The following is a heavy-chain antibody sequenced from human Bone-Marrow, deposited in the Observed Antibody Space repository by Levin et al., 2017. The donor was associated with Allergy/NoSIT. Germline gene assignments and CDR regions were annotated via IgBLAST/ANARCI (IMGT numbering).Heavy chain of an antibody. D-gene: IGHD1-26*01. Sequence: AGGSLRLSCAASGFTFNNYGMTWVRQAPGKGLEWVSSISGSGGSTYYADSVKGRFSISRDNSKNTLYLQMSSLRAEATAVYYCAKDLVRGSFYGNYGMDVWGQGTTVTVSS. CDR3: AKDLVRGSFYGNYGMDV. J-gene: IGHJ6*02. V-gene: IGHV3-23*01. CDR1: GFTFNNYG. CDR2: ISGSGGST.